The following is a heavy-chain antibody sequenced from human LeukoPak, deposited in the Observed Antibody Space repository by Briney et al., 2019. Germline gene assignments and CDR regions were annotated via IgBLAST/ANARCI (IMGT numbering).Heavy chain of an antibody. V-gene: IGHV4-59*10. J-gene: IGHJ4*02. CDR2: IYTSGST. CDR1: GGSFSSYY. CDR3: AGCGYSYGLDY. Sequence: SETLSLTCAVYGGSFSSYYWSWIRQPAGKGLEWIGRIYTSGSTNYNPSLKSRVTMSVDTSKNQFSLKLSSVTAADTAVYHCAGCGYSYGLDYWGQGTLVTVSS. D-gene: IGHD5-18*01.